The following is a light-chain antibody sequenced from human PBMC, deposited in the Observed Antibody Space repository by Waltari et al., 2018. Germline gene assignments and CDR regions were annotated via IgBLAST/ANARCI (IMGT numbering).Light chain of an antibody. J-gene: IGKJ4*01. V-gene: IGKV1-39*01. CDR1: QSIRSY. Sequence: DIQMTQSPSSLSASVGDTVTITCRARQSIRSYLNWYQHKPGKAPKLLIYAASSLQTGVPSRFRGSRSETDFTLTLTSLKPEDYATYYCQQTYSTPLTIGGGTKVEIK. CDR3: QQTYSTPLT. CDR2: AAS.